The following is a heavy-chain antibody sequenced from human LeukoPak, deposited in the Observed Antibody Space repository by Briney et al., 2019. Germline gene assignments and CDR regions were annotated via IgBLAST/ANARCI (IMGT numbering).Heavy chain of an antibody. CDR2: IYYGGTT. V-gene: IGHV4-39*07. J-gene: IGHJ6*02. Sequence: SETLSLTCTVSGGSISTNNYYWGWIRQPPGKGLEWIGSIYYGGTTYSNPSLKSRVTISLDTSKNQFSLNLTSVTAADTAVYYCARDRTRGYSGYDHYYYYGMDVWGQGTTVTVSS. CDR3: ARDRTRGYSGYDHYYYYGMDV. CDR1: GGSISTNNYY. D-gene: IGHD5-12*01.